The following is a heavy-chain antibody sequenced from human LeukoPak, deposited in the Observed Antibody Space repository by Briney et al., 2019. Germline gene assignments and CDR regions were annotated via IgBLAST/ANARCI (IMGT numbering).Heavy chain of an antibody. CDR1: GFTFSSHW. V-gene: IGHV3-74*01. Sequence: GGSLRLSCAASGFTFSSHWMHWVRQAPGKGLVWVSRINSDGSSTSYADSVKGRFTISRDNAKNTLFLQMNSLRAEDTAVYYCARDRIEYTYGTGFDYWGQGTLVTVSS. J-gene: IGHJ4*02. CDR2: INSDGSST. D-gene: IGHD3-10*01. CDR3: ARDRIEYTYGTGFDY.